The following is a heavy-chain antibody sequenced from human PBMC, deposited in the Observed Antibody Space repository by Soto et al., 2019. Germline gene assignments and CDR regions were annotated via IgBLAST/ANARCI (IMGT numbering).Heavy chain of an antibody. CDR1: GGSIGSSDYY. D-gene: IGHD6-25*01. CDR3: ARVPFGSGGDY. J-gene: IGHJ4*02. CDR2: LYSGGST. V-gene: IGHV4-39*01. Sequence: QLQLQESGPGLVKPSETLSLTCTVSGGSIGSSDYYWAWIRQPPGKGLEWIGTLYSGGSTYSNPSRQSRVTISVDTSMNEFSLRLRSVTAADTAVYYCARVPFGSGGDYWGQGTLVTVSA.